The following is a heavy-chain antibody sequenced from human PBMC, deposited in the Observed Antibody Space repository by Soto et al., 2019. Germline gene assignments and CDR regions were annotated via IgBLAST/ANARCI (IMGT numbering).Heavy chain of an antibody. D-gene: IGHD3-22*01. Sequence: GEPLKISCRSSGYKFTSYWIAWVRQMSGKGLEWMGIIFPSDSDTSYSPSFQGQVTISADRSTSTVFLQWASLKASDTAVYFCARKDNSGYFYWFDPWGQGTLVTVSS. CDR1: GYKFTSYW. CDR3: ARKDNSGYFYWFDP. V-gene: IGHV5-51*01. J-gene: IGHJ5*02. CDR2: IFPSDSDT.